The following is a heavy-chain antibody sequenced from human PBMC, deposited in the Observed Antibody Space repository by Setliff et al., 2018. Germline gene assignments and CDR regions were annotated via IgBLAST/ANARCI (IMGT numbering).Heavy chain of an antibody. Sequence: PSETLSLTCAAYGGTFSDYYWTWIRQPPGKGLEWVGEINHRGSTNYNPSLKSRVTISVDTSKDQFSLKLSSVTAADTAIYYCARGGTYRYFDYWGQGTLVTVSS. J-gene: IGHJ4*02. CDR3: ARGGTYRYFDY. CDR2: INHRGST. CDR1: GGTFSDYY. V-gene: IGHV4-34*01.